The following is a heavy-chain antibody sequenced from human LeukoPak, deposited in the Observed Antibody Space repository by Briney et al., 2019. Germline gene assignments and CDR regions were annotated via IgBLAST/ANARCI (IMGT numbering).Heavy chain of an antibody. J-gene: IGHJ4*02. CDR2: IRYDGSNK. V-gene: IGHV3-30*02. Sequence: GGSLRLSCATSGFTFSTYWMNWVRQAPGKGLEWVAFIRYDGSNKYYADSVKGRFTISRDNSKNTLYLQMNSLRAEDTAVYYCAKDSNSGSYGDGDFDYWGQGTLVTVSS. D-gene: IGHD1-26*01. CDR3: AKDSNSGSYGDGDFDY. CDR1: GFTFSTYW.